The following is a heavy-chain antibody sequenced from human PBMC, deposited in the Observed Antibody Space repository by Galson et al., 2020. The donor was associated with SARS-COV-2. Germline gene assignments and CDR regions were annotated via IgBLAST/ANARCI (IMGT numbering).Heavy chain of an antibody. Sequence: ASVKVSCKVSGYTLTELSMHWVRQAPGKGLEWMGGFDPEDGETIYAQKFQGRVTMTEDTSTDTAYMELSSLRSEDTAVYYCATVPAAREYYDILPGYCKMLEYYYGIDVWGRGTTVTVSS. CDR3: ATVPAAREYYDILPGYCKMLEYYYGIDV. D-gene: IGHD3-9*01. CDR1: GYTLTELS. J-gene: IGHJ6*02. V-gene: IGHV1-24*01. CDR2: FDPEDGET.